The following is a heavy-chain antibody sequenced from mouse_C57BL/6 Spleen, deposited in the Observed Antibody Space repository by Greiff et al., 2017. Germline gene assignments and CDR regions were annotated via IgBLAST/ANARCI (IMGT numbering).Heavy chain of an antibody. J-gene: IGHJ4*01. Sequence: VQLQQSGAELARPGASVKMSCKASGYTFTSYTMHWVKQRPGQGLEWIGYINPSSGYTKYNQKFKDKATLTADKSSSTAYMQLSSLTSEDSAVYYCAREIDDYDGYAMDYWGQGTSVTVSS. V-gene: IGHV1-4*01. CDR3: AREIDDYDGYAMDY. CDR1: GYTFTSYT. CDR2: INPSSGYT. D-gene: IGHD2-4*01.